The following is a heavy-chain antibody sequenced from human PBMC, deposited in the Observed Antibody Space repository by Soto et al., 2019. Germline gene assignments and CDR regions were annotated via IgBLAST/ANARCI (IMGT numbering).Heavy chain of an antibody. Sequence: EVQLVESGGGLVQPGRSLRLSCAASGFTFDDYAMHWVRQAPGKGLEWVSGISWNSGSIGYADSVKGRFTISRDNAKNSLYLQMNSLRAEDTALYYCAKDTTHDYSNSLYYYYYMDVWGKGTTVTVSS. J-gene: IGHJ6*03. CDR1: GFTFDDYA. D-gene: IGHD4-4*01. CDR3: AKDTTHDYSNSLYYYYYMDV. V-gene: IGHV3-9*01. CDR2: ISWNSGSI.